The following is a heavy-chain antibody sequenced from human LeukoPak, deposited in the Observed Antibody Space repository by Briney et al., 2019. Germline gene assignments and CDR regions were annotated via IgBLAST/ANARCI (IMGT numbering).Heavy chain of an antibody. CDR2: IGTAGDI. J-gene: IGHJ4*02. D-gene: IGHD1-26*01. CDR1: GFTLSSYA. V-gene: IGHV3-13*01. CDR3: ARQNTPHGNFDY. Sequence: GGSLRLSCAASGFTLSSYAMHWVRQPAGKGLEWVSAIGTAGDIFYPGSVKGRFTISRDNAKKSLFLQMNSLRAEDTAVYYCARQNTPHGNFDYWGQGTLVTVSS.